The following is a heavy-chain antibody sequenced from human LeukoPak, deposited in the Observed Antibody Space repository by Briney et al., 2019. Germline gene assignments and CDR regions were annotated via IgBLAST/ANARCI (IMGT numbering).Heavy chain of an antibody. CDR3: ARYVISSYWYFDL. CDR2: IYTSGNT. D-gene: IGHD2/OR15-2a*01. Sequence: SETLSLTCTVSGVSISSYYWSWIRQPAGKGREWIGRIYTSGNTNYNPSLKSRVSMSVDTSKNQFSLKLSSVTAANTAAYYCARYVISSYWYFDLWGRGTLVTVSS. V-gene: IGHV4-4*07. J-gene: IGHJ2*01. CDR1: GVSISSYY.